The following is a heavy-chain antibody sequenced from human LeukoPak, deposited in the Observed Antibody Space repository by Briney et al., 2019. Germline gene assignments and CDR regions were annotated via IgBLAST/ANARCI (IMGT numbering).Heavy chain of an antibody. Sequence: PSETLSLTCTVSGGSISNYYWNWIRQPPGKGLEWIGSVFYSGSTNYNPSLKSRVTISVDTSKNQFSLKLSSVTAADTAVYYCARGLYGSPIIVGAKEGFAFDIWGQGTMVTVSS. V-gene: IGHV4-59*12. J-gene: IGHJ3*02. CDR3: ARGLYGSPIIVGAKEGFAFDI. CDR2: VFYSGST. CDR1: GGSISNYY. D-gene: IGHD1-26*01.